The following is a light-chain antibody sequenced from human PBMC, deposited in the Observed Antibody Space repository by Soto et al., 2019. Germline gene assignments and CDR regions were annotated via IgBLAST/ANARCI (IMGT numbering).Light chain of an antibody. Sequence: EIALTPSPAILSLSLVERATLSWRASQSVSYYLAWYQQNPGQAPRLLIYDAYNRATGIPARFSGSGSGTDFTLTISSLEPEEWAVYYCQQYNNWTATFGQGTKVEIK. J-gene: IGKJ1*01. V-gene: IGKV3-11*01. CDR1: QSVSYY. CDR3: QQYNNWTAT. CDR2: DAY.